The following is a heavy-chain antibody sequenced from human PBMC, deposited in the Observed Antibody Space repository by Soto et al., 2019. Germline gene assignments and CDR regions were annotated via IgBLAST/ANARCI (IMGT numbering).Heavy chain of an antibody. CDR3: AKNVDIVVVVAAAGY. Sequence: PGGSLRLSCAASGFTFSSYAMSWVRQAPGKGLEWVSAISGSGGSTYYADSVKGRFTISRDNSKNTLYLQMNSLRAEDTAVYYCAKNVDIVVVVAAAGYWGQGTLVTVSS. J-gene: IGHJ4*02. CDR1: GFTFSSYA. V-gene: IGHV3-23*01. CDR2: ISGSGGST. D-gene: IGHD2-15*01.